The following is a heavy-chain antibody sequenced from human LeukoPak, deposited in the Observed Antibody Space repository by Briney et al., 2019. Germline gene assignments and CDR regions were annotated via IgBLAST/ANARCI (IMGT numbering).Heavy chain of an antibody. CDR3: ARGDGYTNLYYFDY. J-gene: IGHJ4*02. D-gene: IGHD5-24*01. CDR2: INWNGGST. CDR1: GFTFDDYG. Sequence: GGSLRLSCAASGFTFDDYGMSWVRQAPGKGLEWVSGINWNGGSTGYADSVKGRFTISRDNAKNSLYLQMNSMRAEDTALYYCARGDGYTNLYYFDYWGQGTLVTVSS. V-gene: IGHV3-20*04.